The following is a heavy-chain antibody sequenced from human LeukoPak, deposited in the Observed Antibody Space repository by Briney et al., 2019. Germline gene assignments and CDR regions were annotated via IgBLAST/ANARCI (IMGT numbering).Heavy chain of an antibody. J-gene: IGHJ5*02. CDR1: GFTFSTYS. CDR3: AKDARKLATSLGALPT. V-gene: IGHV3-48*01. Sequence: GGSLRLSCAASGFTFSTYSMNWVRQAPGKGLEWVSYVSPSGGAIFYADSVKGRLTISRDNAKNSLYLQMNSLRAEDTAVYYCAKDARKLATSLGALPTWGQGTLVTVSS. D-gene: IGHD5-12*01. CDR2: VSPSGGAI.